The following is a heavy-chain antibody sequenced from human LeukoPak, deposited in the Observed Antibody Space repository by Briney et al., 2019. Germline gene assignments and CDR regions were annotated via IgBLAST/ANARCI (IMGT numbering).Heavy chain of an antibody. CDR1: GFTFSTYG. CDR2: ISGSGGST. V-gene: IGHV3-23*01. J-gene: IGHJ4*02. Sequence: PGGSLRLSCAASGFTFSTYGMSWVRQAPGKGLEWVSAISGSGGSTYYADSVKGRFTISRDNSKNTLYLQMNSLRAEDTAVYYCANLGGAMVRGVIADYWGQGTLVTVSS. D-gene: IGHD3-10*01. CDR3: ANLGGAMVRGVIADY.